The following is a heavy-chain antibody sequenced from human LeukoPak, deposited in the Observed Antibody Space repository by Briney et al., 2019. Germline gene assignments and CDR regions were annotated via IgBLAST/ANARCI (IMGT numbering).Heavy chain of an antibody. V-gene: IGHV4-39*01. Sequence: SETLSLTCTVSGGSISSSSYYWGWIRQPPGKGLEWIGSIYYSGSTYYNPSLKSRVTISVDTSKNQFSLKLSSVTAADTAVYYCARHPTGYCSSTSCSRGLDNGYNSFKDYWGQGTLVTVSS. CDR2: IYYSGST. D-gene: IGHD2-2*01. CDR3: ARHPTGYCSSTSCSRGLDNGYNSFKDY. CDR1: GGSISSSSYY. J-gene: IGHJ4*02.